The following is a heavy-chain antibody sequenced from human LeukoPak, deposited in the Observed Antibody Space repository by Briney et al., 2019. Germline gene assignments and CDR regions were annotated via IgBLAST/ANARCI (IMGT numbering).Heavy chain of an antibody. Sequence: GGSLRLSCAASGFTFSSYSMSWVRQAPGKGLECLSYISSSSNTIVYADSVKGRFTISRDNAKNSLFLQMNSLRAEDTAAYYCAKSGSYDTGSFDSWGQGTLVTVSS. V-gene: IGHV3-48*04. CDR1: GFTFSSYS. J-gene: IGHJ4*02. CDR3: AKSGSYDTGSFDS. CDR2: ISSSSNTI. D-gene: IGHD2-8*02.